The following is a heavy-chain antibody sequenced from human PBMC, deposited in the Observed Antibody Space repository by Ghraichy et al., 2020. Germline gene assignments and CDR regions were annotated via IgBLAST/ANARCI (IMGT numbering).Heavy chain of an antibody. V-gene: IGHV4-59*08. CDR1: GGPISGYY. J-gene: IGHJ4*02. CDR2: IHYSGST. Sequence: SETLSLTCTVSGGPISGYYWSWIRQTPGKGLEWIGYIHYSGSTNYNPSFWCRVAMSVDTSRNHFSLHLNSVTAADTAVYFCARHALSTSGGRDYDYWGQGTLVTVSS. D-gene: IGHD1-1*01. CDR3: ARHALSTSGGRDYDY.